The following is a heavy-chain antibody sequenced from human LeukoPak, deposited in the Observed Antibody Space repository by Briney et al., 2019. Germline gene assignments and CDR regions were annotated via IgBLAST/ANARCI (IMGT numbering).Heavy chain of an antibody. CDR2: ISGSGRNT. CDR3: AKANRYCTSDSCRNYDAFDI. Sequence: GRSLRLSCAASGFTFGSYAMSWVRQASGKGLEWVSAISGSGRNTYYADSVKGRFAISRDNSKNTLYLQMSSLRADDTAAYYCAKANRYCTSDSCRNYDAFDIWGQGTMVTVSS. CDR1: GFTFGSYA. D-gene: IGHD2-2*01. J-gene: IGHJ3*02. V-gene: IGHV3-23*01.